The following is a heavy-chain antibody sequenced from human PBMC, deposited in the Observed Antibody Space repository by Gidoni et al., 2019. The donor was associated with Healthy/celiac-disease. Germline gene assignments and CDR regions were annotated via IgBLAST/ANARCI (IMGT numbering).Heavy chain of an antibody. D-gene: IGHD6-13*01. CDR3: AKATSTRWAAAGTPAPRNHYFDY. V-gene: IGHV3-23*01. CDR2: ISGSGGST. J-gene: IGHJ4*02. Sequence: EVQLLESGGGLVQPGGSLRLSCAASGFTFSSYAMSWVRRAPGKGLEWVSAISGSGGSTYYADSVKGRFTISRDNSKNTLYLQMNSLRAEDTAVYYCAKATSTRWAAAGTPAPRNHYFDYWGQGTLVTVSS. CDR1: GFTFSSYA.